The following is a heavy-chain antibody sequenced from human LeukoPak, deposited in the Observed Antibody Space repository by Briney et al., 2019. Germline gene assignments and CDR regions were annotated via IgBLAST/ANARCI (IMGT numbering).Heavy chain of an antibody. CDR2: IGSSGSTI. Sequence: PGGSLRLSCAASGFTFSSYEMNWVRQAPGKGLEWVSYIGSSGSTIYYADSVKGRFTISRDNAKNSLYLQMNSLRAEDTAVYYCARDCGGGSCYGWFDPWGQGTLVTVSS. CDR3: ARDCGGGSCYGWFDP. D-gene: IGHD2-15*01. CDR1: GFTFSSYE. J-gene: IGHJ5*02. V-gene: IGHV3-48*03.